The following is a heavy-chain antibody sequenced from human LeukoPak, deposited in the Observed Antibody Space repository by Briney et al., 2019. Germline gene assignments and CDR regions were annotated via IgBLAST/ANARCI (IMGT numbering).Heavy chain of an antibody. CDR2: ISGSGGST. D-gene: IGHD3-22*01. V-gene: IGHV3-23*01. CDR1: GFTFSSYW. J-gene: IGHJ4*02. CDR3: AKVGIVVVITSYFDY. Sequence: GGSLRLSCAASGFTFSSYWMSWVRQAPGKGLEWVSAISGSGGSTYYAHSVKGRFTISRDNSKNTLYLQMNSLRAEDTAVYYFAKVGIVVVITSYFDYWGQGTLVTVSS.